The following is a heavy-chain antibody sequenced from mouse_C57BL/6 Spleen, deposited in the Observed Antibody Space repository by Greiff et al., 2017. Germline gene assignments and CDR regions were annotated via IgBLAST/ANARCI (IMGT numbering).Heavy chain of an antibody. CDR2: INPNNGGT. V-gene: IGHV1-26*01. D-gene: IGHD2-4*01. CDR1: GYTFTDYY. CDR3: TRGYYDYDVYAMDY. J-gene: IGHJ4*01. Sequence: VQLQQSGPELVKPGASVKISCKASGYTFTDYYMNWVKQSHGKSLEWIGDINPNNGGTSYNQKFKGKATLTVDKSSSTAYMELSSLTSEDSAFYCCTRGYYDYDVYAMDYWGQGTSVTVSS.